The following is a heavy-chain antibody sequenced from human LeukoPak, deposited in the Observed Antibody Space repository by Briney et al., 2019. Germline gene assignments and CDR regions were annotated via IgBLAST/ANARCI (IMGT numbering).Heavy chain of an antibody. CDR1: GFTFSSYE. D-gene: IGHD3-22*01. CDR3: ARDATRGSGYYGYYFDY. J-gene: IGHJ4*02. V-gene: IGHV3-48*03. Sequence: GGSLRLSCAASGFTFSSYEMNWVRQAPGKGLEWVSYISSSGSTIYYADSVKGRFTISRDNSKNTLYLQMNSLRAEDTAVYYCARDATRGSGYYGYYFDYWGQGTLVTVSS. CDR2: ISSSGSTI.